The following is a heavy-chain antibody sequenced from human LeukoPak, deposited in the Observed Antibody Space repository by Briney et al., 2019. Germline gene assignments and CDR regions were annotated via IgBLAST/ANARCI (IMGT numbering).Heavy chain of an antibody. CDR3: ATNPHSGNWG. Sequence: GGSLRLSCAASGFTFTNNGMNWVRQAPGKGPECLSYISGGSDTIYYADSVKGRFTISRDNAKSSLYLQMNSLRDEDTAVYYCATNPHSGNWGWGRGTMVTVS. V-gene: IGHV3-48*02. CDR1: GFTFTNNG. D-gene: IGHD7-27*01. CDR2: ISGGSDTI. J-gene: IGHJ3*01.